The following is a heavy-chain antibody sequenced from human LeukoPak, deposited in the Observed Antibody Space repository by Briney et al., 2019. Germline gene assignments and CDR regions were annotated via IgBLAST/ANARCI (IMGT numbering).Heavy chain of an antibody. Sequence: GSSVKVFCKASGGTFSSYAISWVRQAPGQGLEWMGRIIPIFGTANYAQKFQGRVTITTDESTSTAYMELSGLRSEDTAVYYCASGVGYCSSTSCYGPHNYYYYYMDVWGKGTTVTVSS. CDR3: ASGVGYCSSTSCYGPHNYYYYYMDV. CDR2: IIPIFGTA. CDR1: GGTFSSYA. J-gene: IGHJ6*03. D-gene: IGHD2-2*01. V-gene: IGHV1-69*05.